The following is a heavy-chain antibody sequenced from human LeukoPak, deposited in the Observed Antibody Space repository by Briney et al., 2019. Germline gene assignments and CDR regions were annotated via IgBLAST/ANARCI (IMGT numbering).Heavy chain of an antibody. V-gene: IGHV3-66*01. CDR1: GFTVSSNY. CDR2: IYSGGST. D-gene: IGHD2-2*01. J-gene: IGHJ5*02. CDR3: ARFSIGPSPDH. Sequence: GGSLRLSCAASGFTVSSNYMSWVRQASGKGLEWVSVIYSGGSTYYADSVKGRFTISRDNSKNTLYLQMNSLRAEDTAVYYCARFSIGPSPDHWGQGTLVTVSS.